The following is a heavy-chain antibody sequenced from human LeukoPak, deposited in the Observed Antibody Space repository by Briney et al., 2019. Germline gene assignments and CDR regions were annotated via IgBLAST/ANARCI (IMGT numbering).Heavy chain of an antibody. CDR3: ARAIITIFGVVIIGSNAFDI. D-gene: IGHD3-3*01. J-gene: IGHJ3*02. CDR2: IKQDGSEK. Sequence: PGGSLRLSCAASGFTFSSYWMSWVRKAPGKGLEWVANIKQDGSEKYYVDSVKGRFTISRDNAKNSLYLQMNSLRAEDTAVYYCARAIITIFGVVIIGSNAFDIWGQGTMVTVSS. V-gene: IGHV3-7*01. CDR1: GFTFSSYW.